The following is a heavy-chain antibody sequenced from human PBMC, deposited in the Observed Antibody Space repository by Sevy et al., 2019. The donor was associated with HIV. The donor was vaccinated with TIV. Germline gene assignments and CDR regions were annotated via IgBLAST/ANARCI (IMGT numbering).Heavy chain of an antibody. CDR3: ANDLYYDNTVFDY. CDR2: ISGSGGST. CDR1: GFTSSNYA. Sequence: GGSLRLSCAASGFTSSNYAMNWVRQAPGKGLEWVSGISGSGGSTYYADSVKGRFTISRDNSRNTLYLQMSSLRAEDTAVYYCANDLYYDNTVFDYWGQGTLVTVSS. J-gene: IGHJ4*02. V-gene: IGHV3-23*01. D-gene: IGHD3-22*01.